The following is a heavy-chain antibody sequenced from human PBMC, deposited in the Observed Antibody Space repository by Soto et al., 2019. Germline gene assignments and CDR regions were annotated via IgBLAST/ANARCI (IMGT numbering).Heavy chain of an antibody. CDR3: VRDLVSEILPAYQYFDS. CDR1: GFIFSNYW. D-gene: IGHD3-9*01. CDR2: IKDDGSEK. Sequence: PGWTLGLSCAASGFIFSNYWMTWVRQAPGKGLEWVAVIKDDGSEKYYLDSVKGRFTISRDNAENSLYLQMDSLRVEDAEVYYCVRDLVSEILPAYQYFDSWGQGTLVTLSS. V-gene: IGHV3-7*01. J-gene: IGHJ4*02.